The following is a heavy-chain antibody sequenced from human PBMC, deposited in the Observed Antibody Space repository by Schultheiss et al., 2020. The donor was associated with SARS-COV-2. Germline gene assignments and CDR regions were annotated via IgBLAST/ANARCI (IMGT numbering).Heavy chain of an antibody. D-gene: IGHD3-22*01. V-gene: IGHV3-21*01. CDR2: ISSSSSYI. Sequence: GGSLRLSCAASGFTFSNYAVSWVRQAPGKGLEWVSSISSSSSYIYYADSVKGRFTISRDNAKNSLYLQMNSLRAEDTALYYCARHSVGYYHADYWGQGTLVTVSS. CDR1: GFTFSNYA. J-gene: IGHJ4*02. CDR3: ARHSVGYYHADY.